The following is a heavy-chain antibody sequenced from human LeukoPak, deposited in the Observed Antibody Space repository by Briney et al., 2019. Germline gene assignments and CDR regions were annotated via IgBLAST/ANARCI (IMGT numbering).Heavy chain of an antibody. CDR3: ARVFWFGELFFDY. CDR2: IYYSGST. J-gene: IGHJ4*02. CDR1: GGSFSGYY. Sequence: KPSETLSLTCAVYGGSFSGYYWSWIRQPPGKGLEWIGYIYYSGSTNYNPSLKSRVTISVDTSKNQFSLKLSSVTAADTAVYYCARVFWFGELFFDYWGQGTLVTVSS. D-gene: IGHD3-10*01. V-gene: IGHV4-59*01.